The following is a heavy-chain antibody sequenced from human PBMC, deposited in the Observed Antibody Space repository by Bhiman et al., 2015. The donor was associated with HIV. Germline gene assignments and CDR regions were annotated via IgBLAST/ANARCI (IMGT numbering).Heavy chain of an antibody. J-gene: IGHJ4*02. D-gene: IGHD1-26*01. V-gene: IGHV3-7*01. CDR3: ARDPRVGATDYFDY. Sequence: EVQLVDSGGGLVQPGGSLRLSCAASGFTFSSYWMSWVRQAPGKGLEWVANIKQDGSEKNYVDSVKGRFTISRDNAKNSLYLQMNSLRAEDTAVYYCARDPRVGATDYFDYWGQGTLVTVPS. CDR2: IKQDGSEK. CDR1: GFTFSSYW.